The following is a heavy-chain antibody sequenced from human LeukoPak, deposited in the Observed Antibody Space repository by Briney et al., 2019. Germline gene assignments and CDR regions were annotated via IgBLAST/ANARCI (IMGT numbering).Heavy chain of an antibody. D-gene: IGHD1-1*01. Sequence: GGSLRLSCAASGFIFSSYGMHWFRQAPGKGLEWVAVIWYDGNNKYYGDSVKGRFTISRDSSKNTVYLQMNSLRAEDTAIYYCARDRTTGSWWLDPWGQGTLVTVST. J-gene: IGHJ5*02. CDR3: ARDRTTGSWWLDP. CDR2: IWYDGNNK. CDR1: GFIFSSYG. V-gene: IGHV3-33*01.